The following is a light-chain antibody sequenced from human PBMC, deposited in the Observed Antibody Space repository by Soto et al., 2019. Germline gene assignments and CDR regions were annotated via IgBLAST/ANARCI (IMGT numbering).Light chain of an antibody. CDR3: CSYAGSSTWV. CDR2: EVS. J-gene: IGLJ3*02. Sequence: QAVVTQPASVSGSPGQSIAFSCTGTSSDVGSYNLVSWYQHHPGKAPKLIISEVSKRPSGVSDLFSGSKSGNTASLTISGLQAEDEADYYCCSYAGSSTWVFGGWTKVTVL. V-gene: IGLV2-23*02. CDR1: SSDVGSYNL.